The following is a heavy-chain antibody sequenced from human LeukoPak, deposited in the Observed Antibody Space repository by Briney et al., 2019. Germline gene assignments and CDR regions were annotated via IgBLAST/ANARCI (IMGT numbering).Heavy chain of an antibody. J-gene: IGHJ4*02. D-gene: IGHD2-8*02. Sequence: GGSLRLSCAASGFTFSNYAMNWVRQAPGKGLEWVSGISGSGGSTYYADSVKGRLTISRDNSKNTLYLQMNSLRAEDTAVYYCAKDPPGSGPDFDYWGQGTLVTVSS. CDR3: AKDPPGSGPDFDY. CDR2: ISGSGGST. CDR1: GFTFSNYA. V-gene: IGHV3-23*01.